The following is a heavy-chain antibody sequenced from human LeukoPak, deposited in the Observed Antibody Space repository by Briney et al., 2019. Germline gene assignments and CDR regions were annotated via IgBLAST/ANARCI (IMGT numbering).Heavy chain of an antibody. CDR2: IYASGST. Sequence: SETLSLTCTVSGGSLSTGSYYWGWIRQPAGRGLEWIGRIYASGSTNYNPSLKSRVTILVNTSKNQFSLKLSSVTAADTAVYYCARLSSSWYQDWYFDLWGRGTLVTVSS. J-gene: IGHJ2*01. D-gene: IGHD6-13*01. CDR1: GGSLSTGSYY. CDR3: ARLSSSWYQDWYFDL. V-gene: IGHV4-61*02.